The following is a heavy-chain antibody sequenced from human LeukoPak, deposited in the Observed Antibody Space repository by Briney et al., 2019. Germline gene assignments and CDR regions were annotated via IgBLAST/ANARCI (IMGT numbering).Heavy chain of an antibody. V-gene: IGHV3-7*01. CDR1: GFTFINAW. D-gene: IGHD4-17*01. CDR3: ARGEYGDHSEYFWY. Sequence: GGSLRLSCPTSGFTFINAWMSWVRQAPGKGLEWVANIKQDGSEKYYVDSVKGRFSISRDNAKNSLYLQMNSLTDGDTAVYYCARGEYGDHSEYFWYWGQGTLVTVTS. J-gene: IGHJ1*01. CDR2: IKQDGSEK.